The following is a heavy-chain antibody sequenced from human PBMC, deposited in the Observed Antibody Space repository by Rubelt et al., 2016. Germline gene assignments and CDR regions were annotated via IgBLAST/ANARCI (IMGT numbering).Heavy chain of an antibody. Sequence: VSCKASGYTFTSYGISWVRQAPGQGLEWMGWISAYNGNTNYAQKLQGRVTMTTDTSTSSAYMELRSLRSDDTAVYYCARVSGLCSGGSCYFWKVDLPKSSDVWGQGTTVTVSS. D-gene: IGHD2-15*01. CDR1: GYTFTSYG. CDR3: ARVSGLCSGGSCYFWKVDLPKSSDV. CDR2: ISAYNGNT. J-gene: IGHJ6*02. V-gene: IGHV1-18*01.